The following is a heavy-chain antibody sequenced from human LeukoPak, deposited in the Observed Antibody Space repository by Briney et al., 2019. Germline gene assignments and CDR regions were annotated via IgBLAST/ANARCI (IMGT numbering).Heavy chain of an antibody. J-gene: IGHJ4*02. Sequence: PGGSRRLSCAASGFTFSSYGMHWVRQAPGKGLEWVAVIWYDGSNKYYADSVKGRFTISRDNSKNTLYLQMNSLRAEDTAVYYCARPTYSGSYYWFDYWGQGTLVTVSS. CDR2: IWYDGSNK. V-gene: IGHV3-33*01. CDR3: ARPTYSGSYYWFDY. D-gene: IGHD1-26*01. CDR1: GFTFSSYG.